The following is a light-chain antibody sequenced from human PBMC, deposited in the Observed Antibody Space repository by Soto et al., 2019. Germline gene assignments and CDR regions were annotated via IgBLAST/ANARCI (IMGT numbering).Light chain of an antibody. CDR2: DAS. J-gene: IGKJ1*01. V-gene: IGKV3-20*01. CDR3: LQYGSSPRT. Sequence: EIVLPQSTGTLSLSPGERAALSCRASQSVSSRSLAWYQQKPGQAPRLLIFDASSRATGIPDRFSGSGSGTDFTLTISRLEPEDFAVYYCLQYGSSPRTFGQGTKVDIK. CDR1: QSVSSRS.